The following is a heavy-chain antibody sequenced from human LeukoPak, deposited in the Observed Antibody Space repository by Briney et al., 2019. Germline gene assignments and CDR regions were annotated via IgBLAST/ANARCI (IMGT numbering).Heavy chain of an antibody. D-gene: IGHD3-10*01. CDR3: ARESGVLWFGELLSNYFFDF. V-gene: IGHV7-4-1*02. Sequence: ASVKVPCKTSGYTFTSYAMNWVRQAPGQGLEWMGWINTNTGNPTYAQGFTGRFVFSLDTSVSTAYLQISSLEAEGTAVYYCARESGVLWFGELLSNYFFDFWGQGTLVTVSS. J-gene: IGHJ4*02. CDR2: INTNTGNP. CDR1: GYTFTSYA.